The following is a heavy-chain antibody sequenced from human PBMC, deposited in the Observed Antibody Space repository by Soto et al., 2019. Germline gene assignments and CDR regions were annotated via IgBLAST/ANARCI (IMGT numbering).Heavy chain of an antibody. V-gene: IGHV4-31*03. CDR2: IYYSGNT. J-gene: IGHJ4*02. Sequence: QVQLQEWGPGLVKPSQTLSLTCSVSGASIRSGGYLWSWVRQHPGKGLEWIGYIYYSGNTHYNPSLQRRLTISVDTSKNQFSLKLSSVTAADTAVYYCARVYYSVRQQPFDFWGQGTLVTVSS. CDR3: ARVYYSVRQQPFDF. CDR1: GASIRSGGYL. D-gene: IGHD4-4*01.